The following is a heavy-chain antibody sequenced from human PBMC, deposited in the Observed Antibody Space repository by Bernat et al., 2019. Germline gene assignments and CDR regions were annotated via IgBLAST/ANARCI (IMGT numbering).Heavy chain of an antibody. CDR1: GGTFSSYT. J-gene: IGHJ4*02. CDR3: ARDKGYILTGYPYFDY. CDR2: IIPILGIA. V-gene: IGHV1-69*08. Sequence: QVQLVQSGAEVKKPGSSVKVSCKASGGTFSSYTISWVRQAPGQWLEWMGRIIPILGIANYAQKFQGRVTITADKSTSTAYRKLSSLRSEDTAVYYCARDKGYILTGYPYFDYWGQGTLVTVSS. D-gene: IGHD3-9*01.